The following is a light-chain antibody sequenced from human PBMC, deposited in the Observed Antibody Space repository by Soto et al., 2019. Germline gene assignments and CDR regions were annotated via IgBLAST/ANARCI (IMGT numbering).Light chain of an antibody. CDR3: QKSDHLPL. CDR2: KAS. Sequence: DIQMTQSPSTLSGSVGDRVTITCRASQTISSWLAWYQQKPGKAPKLLIYKASTLKSGVPSRFSGSGSGTEFTLTISSLQPEDIATYYCQKSDHLPLFGPGTKVDI. CDR1: QTISSW. J-gene: IGKJ3*01. V-gene: IGKV1-5*03.